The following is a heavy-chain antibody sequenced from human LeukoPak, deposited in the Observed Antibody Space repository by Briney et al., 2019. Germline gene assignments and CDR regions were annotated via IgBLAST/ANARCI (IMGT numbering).Heavy chain of an antibody. Sequence: GGSLRLSCAASRFTFSSYGMHWVRQAPGKGLEWVALISYDGSNKYYADSVKGRFTISRDNSKNTLYLQMNSLRAEDMAVYYCAKARSSYGWFDPWGQGTLVTVSS. CDR3: AKARSSYGWFDP. D-gene: IGHD3-10*01. CDR1: RFTFSSYG. V-gene: IGHV3-30*18. J-gene: IGHJ5*02. CDR2: ISYDGSNK.